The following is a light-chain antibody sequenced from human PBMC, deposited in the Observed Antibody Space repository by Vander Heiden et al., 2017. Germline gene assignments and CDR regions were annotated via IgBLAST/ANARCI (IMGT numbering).Light chain of an antibody. Sequence: DIVMTQSPDYLAASLGERATINCKSSQSVLSSSNNKNYLAWYQQIPGQPPKLLINWASTRESGVPDRFSGSGSGTDFTLTIRSLQAEDVAVYYCQQSSTAPLTFGGGTKVEIK. CDR3: QQSSTAPLT. CDR2: WAS. V-gene: IGKV4-1*01. CDR1: QSVLSSSNNKNY. J-gene: IGKJ4*01.